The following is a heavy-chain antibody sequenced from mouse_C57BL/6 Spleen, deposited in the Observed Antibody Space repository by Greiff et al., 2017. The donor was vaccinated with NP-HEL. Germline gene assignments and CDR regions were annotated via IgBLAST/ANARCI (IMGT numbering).Heavy chain of an antibody. J-gene: IGHJ4*01. CDR2: ISSGSSTI. CDR1: GFTFSDYG. D-gene: IGHD2-5*01. V-gene: IGHV5-17*01. CDR3: AKAYYSNYEDAMDY. Sequence: EVHLVESGGGLVKPGGSLKLSCAASGFTFSDYGMHWVRQAPEKGLEWVAYISSGSSTIYYADTVKGRFTISRDNAKNTLFLQMTSLRSEDTAMYYCAKAYYSNYEDAMDYWGQVTSVTVSS.